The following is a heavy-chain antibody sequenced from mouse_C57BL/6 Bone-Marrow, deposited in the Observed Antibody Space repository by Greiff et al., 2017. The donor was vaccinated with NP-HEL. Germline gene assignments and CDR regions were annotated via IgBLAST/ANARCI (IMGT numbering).Heavy chain of an antibody. CDR3: AIYYGSSYGY. CDR1: GYTFTSYG. D-gene: IGHD1-1*01. Sequence: VKLQESGAELARPGASVKLSCKASGYTFTSYGISWVKQRTGQGLEWIGEIYPRSGNTYYNEKFKGKATLTADKSSSTAYMELRSLTSEDSAVYFCAIYYGSSYGYWGQGTTLTVSS. J-gene: IGHJ2*01. CDR2: IYPRSGNT. V-gene: IGHV1-81*01.